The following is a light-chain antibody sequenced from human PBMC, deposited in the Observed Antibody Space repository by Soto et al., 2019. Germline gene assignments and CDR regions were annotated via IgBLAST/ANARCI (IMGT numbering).Light chain of an antibody. V-gene: IGKV4-1*01. CDR2: WAS. J-gene: IGKJ2*01. Sequence: DIVMTQSPDSLALSLGERATINCKSSQSVLYSSNNKHYLAWYQQKPGQPPKLLIYWASTRESGVPDRFSGSGSGTDLALDISGLQAEDVAVYYCQQYYSTPYTCDEGTKLEIK. CDR1: QSVLYSSNNKHY. CDR3: QQYYSTPYT.